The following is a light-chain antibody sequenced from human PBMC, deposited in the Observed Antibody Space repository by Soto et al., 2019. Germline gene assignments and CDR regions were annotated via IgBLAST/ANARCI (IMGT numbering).Light chain of an antibody. CDR2: GNN. Sequence: QSVLTQPPSVSGAPGQRVTISCTGSSSNIGAGYDVHWYQQLPGKAPKLLIYGNNNRPSGVPDRFSGSKSGTSASLAITGLRADDEADYYCQSYASSLSANFLFGTGTKAPS. CDR1: SSNIGAGYD. V-gene: IGLV1-40*01. J-gene: IGLJ1*01. CDR3: QSYASSLSANFL.